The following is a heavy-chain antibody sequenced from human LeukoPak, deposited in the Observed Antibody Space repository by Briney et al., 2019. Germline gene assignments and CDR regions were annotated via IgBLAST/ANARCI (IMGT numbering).Heavy chain of an antibody. Sequence: GASVKVSCKASGGTFSSYAISWVRQAPGQGLEWMGGIIPIFGTANYAQKFQGRVTITTDESTSTAYMELSSLRSDDTAVYYCARDFQPSSTSCYHWGQGTLVTVSS. J-gene: IGHJ5*02. V-gene: IGHV1-69*05. CDR3: ARDFQPSSTSCYH. CDR1: GGTFSSYA. CDR2: IIPIFGTA. D-gene: IGHD2-2*01.